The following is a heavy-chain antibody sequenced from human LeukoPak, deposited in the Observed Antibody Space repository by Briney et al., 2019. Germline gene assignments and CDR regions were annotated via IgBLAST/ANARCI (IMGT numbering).Heavy chain of an antibody. CDR1: GGSISSSSYY. V-gene: IGHV4-39*01. CDR3: ARIRDYYDSSGYPYWYFDL. D-gene: IGHD3-22*01. CDR2: VFYTGST. Sequence: SETLSLTCSVSGGSISSSSYYWGWIRQPPGKGLEWIGTVFYTGSTYYNPSLNSRVTLSVDTSKNQFSLKLSSVTAADTAVYYCARIRDYYDSSGYPYWYFDLWGRGTLVTVSS. J-gene: IGHJ2*01.